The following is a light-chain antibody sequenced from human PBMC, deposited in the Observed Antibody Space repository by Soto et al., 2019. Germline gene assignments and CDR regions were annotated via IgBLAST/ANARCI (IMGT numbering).Light chain of an antibody. J-gene: IGKJ1*01. CDR2: AAS. Sequence: EIVLTHSPGTLSFSPVERATLSCSSSQSVSSSYLVWHQQKPGQAPRLLIYAASRRATGIPDRFSGSGSGTDFTLTISRLEPEDFAVYYCQKYGSSPRKFGQGTKVDIK. CDR3: QKYGSSPRK. CDR1: QSVSSSY. V-gene: IGKV3-20*01.